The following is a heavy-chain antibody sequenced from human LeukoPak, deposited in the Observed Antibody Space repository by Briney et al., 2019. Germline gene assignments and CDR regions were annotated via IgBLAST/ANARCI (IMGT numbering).Heavy chain of an antibody. D-gene: IGHD2-2*02. J-gene: IGHJ5*02. CDR1: GFTFSDYY. CDR3: ARDWYCSSSICYTDRNWFDP. CDR2: ISTTSSYT. V-gene: IGHV3-11*05. Sequence: PGGSLRLSCAASGFTFSDYYMSWIRQAPGKGLEWVSYISTTSSYTDYADSVKGRFTISRDNAMNLLYLQMNSLRPDDTAVYYCARDWYCSSSICYTDRNWFDPWGQGTLVTVSS.